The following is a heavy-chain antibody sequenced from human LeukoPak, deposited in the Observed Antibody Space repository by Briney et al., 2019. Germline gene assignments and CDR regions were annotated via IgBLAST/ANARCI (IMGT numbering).Heavy chain of an antibody. Sequence: GASVKVSCKASGSTFTGYYMHWVRQAPGHGLEWMGWINPNSGGTNYAQKFQGRVTMTRDTSISTAYMELSRLRSDDPAVYYCARDFGWGLRALLPFDYWGQGTLVTVSS. J-gene: IGHJ4*02. CDR2: INPNSGGT. V-gene: IGHV1-2*02. CDR3: ARDFGWGLRALLPFDY. D-gene: IGHD4-17*01. CDR1: GSTFTGYY.